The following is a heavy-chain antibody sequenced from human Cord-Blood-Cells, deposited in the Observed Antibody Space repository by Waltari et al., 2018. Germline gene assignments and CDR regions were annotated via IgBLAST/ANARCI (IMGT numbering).Heavy chain of an antibody. CDR1: GYTFTGYS. CDR3: AVGRRSRGYWYFDL. J-gene: IGHJ2*01. Sequence: QVQLVQSGAEVKKPGAPVKVSCKASGYTFTGYSMHWVRPAPGQGLDWMGWINPNSGGTNYAQKVQGRVTMTRDTSISTAYMELSRLRSDDTAVYYCAVGRRSRGYWYFDLWGRGTLVTVSS. V-gene: IGHV1-2*02. CDR2: INPNSGGT. D-gene: IGHD1-26*01.